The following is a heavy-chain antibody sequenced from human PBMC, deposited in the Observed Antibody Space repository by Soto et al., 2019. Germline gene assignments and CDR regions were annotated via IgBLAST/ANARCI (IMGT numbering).Heavy chain of an antibody. J-gene: IGHJ5*02. Sequence: PGGSLRLSCAASGFTFSSYSMNWVRQAPGKGLERVSYINNSSSTIYYADSVKGRFTISRDNAKNSMYLQMSSLRAEDTAVYYFVRGTQSPTSGYDYNWFDPWGQGTLVTVSS. CDR1: GFTFSSYS. CDR2: INNSSSTI. D-gene: IGHD5-12*01. CDR3: VRGTQSPTSGYDYNWFDP. V-gene: IGHV3-48*01.